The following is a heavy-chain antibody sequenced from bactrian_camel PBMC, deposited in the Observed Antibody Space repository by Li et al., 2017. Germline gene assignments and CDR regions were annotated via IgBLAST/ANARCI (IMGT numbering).Heavy chain of an antibody. V-gene: IGHV3S10*01. CDR2: IRSDGTT. CDR1: GYTLPMN. D-gene: IGHD5*01. CDR3: AVDQEIFGTTCPNWARQNRYGL. J-gene: IGHJ4*01. Sequence: VQLVESGGGSVQAGGSLRLSCVASGYTLPMNMAWFRQTLANGRELISSIRSDGTTTYADSVKGRFTISPDNAKDTMYLDMKSLKPEDTGMYFCAVDQEIFGTTCPNWARQNRYGLWGQGTQVTVS.